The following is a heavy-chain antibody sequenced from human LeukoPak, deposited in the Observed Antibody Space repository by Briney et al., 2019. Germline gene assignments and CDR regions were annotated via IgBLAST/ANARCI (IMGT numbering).Heavy chain of an antibody. Sequence: PSETLYLTCVVSGGSMSSGGYSWSWIRQPPGKGLEWIGNIYQSGSTYYNPSLKSRVTISIDRPKNQFSLILNSVTAADTAVYYCVRLPIPAYIVDSWGQGTLVTVSS. CDR1: GGSMSSGGYS. CDR2: IYQSGST. J-gene: IGHJ5*01. CDR3: VRLPIPAYIVDS. V-gene: IGHV4-30-2*01. D-gene: IGHD2-2*01.